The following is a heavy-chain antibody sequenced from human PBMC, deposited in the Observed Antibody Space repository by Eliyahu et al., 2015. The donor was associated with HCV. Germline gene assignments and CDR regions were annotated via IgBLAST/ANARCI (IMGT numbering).Heavy chain of an antibody. CDR1: XGSISSXY. CDR2: IYXSGST. V-gene: IGHV4-59*01. CDR3: ASGGGGIAVAGTGGWFDP. J-gene: IGHJ5*02. Sequence: QVQLQESGPGLVKPSETLSLTCXVSXGSISSXYWSWIRQPPGKGLEWXGYIYXSGSTNYNPSLXSRVIISVXXSKNQFSLKLNSVTAADTAVYYCASGGGGIAVAGTGGWFDPWGQGTLVTVSS. D-gene: IGHD6-19*01.